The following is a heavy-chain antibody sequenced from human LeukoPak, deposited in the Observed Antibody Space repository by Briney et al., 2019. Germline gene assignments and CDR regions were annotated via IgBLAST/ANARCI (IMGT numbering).Heavy chain of an antibody. J-gene: IGHJ5*02. CDR1: GYSISSGYY. CDR3: ARQLMWSWFDP. V-gene: IGHV4-38-2*01. CDR2: IYHSGST. D-gene: IGHD2-21*01. Sequence: SETLSLTCAVSGYSISSGYYWGWIRQPPGKGLEWIGSIYHSGSTYYNPSLTSRVTISVDTSKNQFSLKLSSVTAADTAVYYCARQLMWSWFDPWGQGTLVTVSS.